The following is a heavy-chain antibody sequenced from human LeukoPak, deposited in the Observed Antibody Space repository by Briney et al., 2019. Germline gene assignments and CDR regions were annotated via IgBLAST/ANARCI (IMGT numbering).Heavy chain of an antibody. V-gene: IGHV1-2*02. J-gene: IGHJ5*02. CDR2: INTNSGGT. CDR3: AREDFDILTDYRKRHWFDP. D-gene: IGHD3-9*01. CDR1: RYRFAGYH. Sequence: SVKLSCKTSRYRFAGYHAQCVRPAPGQGLEWMGWINTNSGGTKYGEKLQGPLTMTRDTSLNTVYLELSGLRYDDSAVYYCAREDFDILTDYRKRHWFDPWGQGTLVTVSS.